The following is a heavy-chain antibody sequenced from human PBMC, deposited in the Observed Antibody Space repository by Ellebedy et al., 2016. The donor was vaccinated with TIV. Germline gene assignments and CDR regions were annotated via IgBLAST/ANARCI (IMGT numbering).Heavy chain of an antibody. D-gene: IGHD2-2*01. Sequence: GESLKISCAASGFIFSSYWMYWVRQAPGKGLVCVSRITNDGSSTTYADSVKGRFTISRDNAKNTLYLQMNSLRAEDTAVYYCARLVHDATYWGQGTLVTVSS. CDR3: ARLVHDATY. V-gene: IGHV3-74*03. CDR2: ITNDGSST. J-gene: IGHJ4*02. CDR1: GFIFSSYW.